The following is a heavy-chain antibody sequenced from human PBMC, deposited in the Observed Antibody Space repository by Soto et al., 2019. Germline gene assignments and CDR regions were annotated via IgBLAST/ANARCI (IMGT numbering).Heavy chain of an antibody. CDR2: IFPMFDVP. V-gene: IGHV1-69*19. CDR1: GGTFNTYA. CDR3: ARSVGSGGVIGGFDY. J-gene: IGHJ4*02. Sequence: QVQLVQSGPEMKKPGSAVKVSCKASGGTFNTYAMNWVRQVPGQGLEWMGGIFPMFDVPRYAQKFQGRVTITLDESSTTAYMDLSSLRFDYTAVYYCARSVGSGGVIGGFDYWGQGTLVSV. D-gene: IGHD3-16*02.